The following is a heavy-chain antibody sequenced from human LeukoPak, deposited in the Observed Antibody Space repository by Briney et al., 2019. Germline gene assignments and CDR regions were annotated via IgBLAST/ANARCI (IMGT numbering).Heavy chain of an antibody. CDR2: ISGSGGST. J-gene: IGHJ4*02. D-gene: IGHD5-18*01. CDR3: AKIAQLWLQFLDY. V-gene: IGHV3-23*01. CDR1: GFIFSSYW. Sequence: TGGSLRLSCAASGFIFSSYWMSWVRQAPGKGLEWVSAISGSGGSTYYADSVKGRFTISRDNSKNTLYLQMNSLRAEDTAVYYCAKIAQLWLQFLDYWGQGTLVTVSS.